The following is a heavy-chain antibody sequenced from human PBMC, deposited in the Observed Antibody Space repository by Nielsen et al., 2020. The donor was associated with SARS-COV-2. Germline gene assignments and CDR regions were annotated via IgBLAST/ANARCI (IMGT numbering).Heavy chain of an antibody. CDR1: GFTFDDYT. CDR3: ARVGATGFFDY. D-gene: IGHD1-26*01. CDR2: ISWDGGST. J-gene: IGHJ4*02. Sequence: GESLKISCAASGFTFDDYTMHWVRQAPGKGLEWVSLISWDGGSTYYADSVKGRFTISRDNSKNSLYPQMNSLRTEDTALYYCARVGATGFFDYWGQGTLVTVSS. V-gene: IGHV3-43*01.